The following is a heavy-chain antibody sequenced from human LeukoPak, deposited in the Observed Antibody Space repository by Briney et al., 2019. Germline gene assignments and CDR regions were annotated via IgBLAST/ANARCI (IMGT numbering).Heavy chain of an antibody. J-gene: IGHJ4*02. CDR2: INHSGST. D-gene: IGHD1-26*01. CDR3: ERHSEDQPSLTYYFDY. CDR1: GGSFSGYY. V-gene: IGHV4-34*01. Sequence: PSETLSLTCAVYGGSFSGYYWSWIRQPPGKGLEWIGEINHSGSTNYNPSLKSRVTISVDTSKNQFSLKLSSVTAADTAVYYCERHSEDQPSLTYYFDYWGQGTLVTVSS.